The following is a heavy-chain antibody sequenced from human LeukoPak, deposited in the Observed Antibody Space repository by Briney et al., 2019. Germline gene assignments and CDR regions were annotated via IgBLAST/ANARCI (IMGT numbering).Heavy chain of an antibody. V-gene: IGHV4-39*01. Sequence: SETLSLTCTVSGDSISTSSYYWGWIRQPPGKGLEWIASIYYSGTTYYNPSLKSRVTISVDTSKNQFSLRLTSVTAADTAVYYCARGFDYVWGSYRYTGSTWFDPWGQGTLVTVSS. J-gene: IGHJ5*02. CDR3: ARGFDYVWGSYRYTGSTWFDP. CDR2: IYYSGTT. D-gene: IGHD3-16*02. CDR1: GDSISTSSYY.